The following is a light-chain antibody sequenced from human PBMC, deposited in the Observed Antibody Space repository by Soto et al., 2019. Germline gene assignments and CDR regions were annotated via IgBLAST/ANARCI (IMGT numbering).Light chain of an antibody. V-gene: IGKV3-11*01. CDR2: YAS. CDR3: QQRNNWPPIT. Sequence: EIVLTQSPATLSLSLGERATISCRASQSINRYLALYQQKPGQAPRLLIYYASNRAAVIPARFSGSGSGTDFTLTISSLEPEDFAIYYCQQRNNWPPITFGQGTRLEIK. CDR1: QSINRY. J-gene: IGKJ5*01.